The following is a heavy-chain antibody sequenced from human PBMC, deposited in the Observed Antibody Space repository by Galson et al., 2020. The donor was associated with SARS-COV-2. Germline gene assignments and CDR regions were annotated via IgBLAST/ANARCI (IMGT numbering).Heavy chain of an antibody. J-gene: IGHJ2*01. CDR3: ATPLNWGTYYFDL. CDR2: IDPIDSYT. V-gene: IGHV5-10-1*01. D-gene: IGHD7-27*01. CDR1: GYTFTNYW. Sequence: HGESLKISCKGSGYTFTNYWITWVRQMPGKGLEWMGTIDPIDSYTNYSPSFQGHVTISADKSISTAYLQWSSLKASDTAIYYCATPLNWGTYYFDLWGRGTLVSVSS.